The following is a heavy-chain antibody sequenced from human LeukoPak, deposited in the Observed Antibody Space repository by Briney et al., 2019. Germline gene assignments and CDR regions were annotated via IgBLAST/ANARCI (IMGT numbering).Heavy chain of an antibody. CDR3: ARYSGTYRDY. Sequence: GGSLRLSCAASGLTFSSSNMNWVRQAPGEGLEWVSSITGSSSYILYADSVKGRFTISRDNAKNSLYLQLNSLRAEDTAVYYCARYSGTYRDYWGQGTLVTVSS. CDR1: GLTFSSSN. V-gene: IGHV3-21*03. J-gene: IGHJ4*02. CDR2: ITGSSSYI. D-gene: IGHD1-26*01.